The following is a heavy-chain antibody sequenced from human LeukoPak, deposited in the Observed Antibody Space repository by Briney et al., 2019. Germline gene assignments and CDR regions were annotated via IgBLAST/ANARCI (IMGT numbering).Heavy chain of an antibody. V-gene: IGHV3-74*01. CDR3: AKGIAVAGSYYYGMDV. Sequence: AGGSLRLSCIASGFSFSGHWMHWARQLPGKGLVWVSRISPTGSTTSYADSVKGRFTISRDNAKNSLYLQMNSLRAEDTALYYCAKGIAVAGSYYYGMDVWGQGTTVTVSS. CDR1: GFSFSGHW. CDR2: ISPTGSTT. J-gene: IGHJ6*02. D-gene: IGHD6-19*01.